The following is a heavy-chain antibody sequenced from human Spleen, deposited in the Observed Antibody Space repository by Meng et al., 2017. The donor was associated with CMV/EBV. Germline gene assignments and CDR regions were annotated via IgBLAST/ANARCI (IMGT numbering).Heavy chain of an antibody. CDR3: ARVGAG. Sequence: PSETLSRTCAVYGGSFSGYYWSWIRQPPGKGLEWIGEINHSGSTNYNPSLKSRVTISVDTSKNQFSLKLSSVTAADTAVYYCARVGAGWGQGTLVTVSS. CDR1: GGSFSGYY. J-gene: IGHJ4*02. V-gene: IGHV4-34*01. D-gene: IGHD1-26*01. CDR2: INHSGST.